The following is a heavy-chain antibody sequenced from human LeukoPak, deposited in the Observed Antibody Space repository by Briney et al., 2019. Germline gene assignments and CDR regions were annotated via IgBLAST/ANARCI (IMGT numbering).Heavy chain of an antibody. CDR2: INHSGST. D-gene: IGHD3-16*01. CDR3: ARVPSWGALDY. Sequence: SETLSLTCTVSGGSISSYYWSWIRQPPGKGLEWIGEINHSGSTNYNPSLKSRVTISVDTSKNQFSLKLSSVTAADTAVYYCARVPSWGALDYWGQGTLVTVSS. V-gene: IGHV4-34*01. J-gene: IGHJ4*02. CDR1: GGSISSYY.